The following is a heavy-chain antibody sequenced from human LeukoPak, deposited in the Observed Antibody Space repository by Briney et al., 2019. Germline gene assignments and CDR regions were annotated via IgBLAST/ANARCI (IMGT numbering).Heavy chain of an antibody. CDR1: GYTFTSYY. CDR2: INPSGGST. CDR3: ARAHCSSTSCYQSWFDP. J-gene: IGHJ5*02. D-gene: IGHD2-2*01. V-gene: IGHV1-46*01. Sequence: ASVKVSCKASGYTFTSYYMHWVRQAPGQGLEWMGIINPSGGSTSYAQKFQGRVTMTRDTSTSTVYMELSSLRSEDTAVYYCARAHCSSTSCYQSWFDPWGQGTLVTVSS.